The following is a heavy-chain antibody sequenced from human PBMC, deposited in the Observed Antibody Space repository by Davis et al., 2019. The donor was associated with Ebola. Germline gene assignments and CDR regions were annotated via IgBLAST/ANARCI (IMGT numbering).Heavy chain of an antibody. Sequence: SVPVSCMASGCTFSRYALRWLRPAPGQGLEGMGGIIPIFGTAKYAQKFQGRVTITADKSTSTAYMELSSLRSEDTAVYYCARGPDCSSTSCHSSNYYYGMDVWGQATTVTVSS. CDR2: IIPIFGTA. CDR1: GCTFSRYA. J-gene: IGHJ6*02. V-gene: IGHV1-69*06. CDR3: ARGPDCSSTSCHSSNYYYGMDV. D-gene: IGHD2-2*02.